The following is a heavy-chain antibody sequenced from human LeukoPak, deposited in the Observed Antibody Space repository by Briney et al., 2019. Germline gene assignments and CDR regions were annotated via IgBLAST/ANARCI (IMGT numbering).Heavy chain of an antibody. CDR3: ATHKDIVVVVAATYYYGMDV. CDR1: GGTFSSYA. J-gene: IGHJ6*02. D-gene: IGHD2-15*01. CDR2: IIPIFGTA. Sequence: SVKVSCKASGGTFSSYAISWVRQAPGQGLEWMGGIIPIFGTANYAQKFTGRVTITADESTSTAYMELSSLRSEDTAVYYCATHKDIVVVVAATYYYGMDVWGQGTTVTVSS. V-gene: IGHV1-69*01.